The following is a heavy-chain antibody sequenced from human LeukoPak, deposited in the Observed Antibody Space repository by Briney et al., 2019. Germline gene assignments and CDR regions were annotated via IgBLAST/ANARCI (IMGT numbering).Heavy chain of an antibody. Sequence: GGSLRLSCAASGFTFSSYWMHWVRQGPGKGLVWVSRINSDGSSTNYADSVKGRFTISRDSAKNTLYLQMNGLRVEDTAVYYCARDDHDYSNNIYYGMGVWGQGTTVTVSS. CDR2: INSDGSST. CDR1: GFTFSSYW. V-gene: IGHV3-74*01. CDR3: ARDDHDYSNNIYYGMGV. J-gene: IGHJ6*02. D-gene: IGHD4-11*01.